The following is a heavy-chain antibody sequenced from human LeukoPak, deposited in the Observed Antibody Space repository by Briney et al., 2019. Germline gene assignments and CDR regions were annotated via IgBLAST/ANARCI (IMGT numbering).Heavy chain of an antibody. CDR1: GGSVSGYY. J-gene: IGHJ4*02. D-gene: IGHD5-18*01. V-gene: IGHV4-34*01. Sequence: SETLSLTCTVSGGSVSGYYWSWIRQPPGKGLEWIGEINHSGSTNYNPSLKSRVTISVDTSKNQFSLKLSSVTAADTAVYYCATSNGPRNSYGLDYWGQGTLVTVSS. CDR3: ATSNGPRNSYGLDY. CDR2: INHSGST.